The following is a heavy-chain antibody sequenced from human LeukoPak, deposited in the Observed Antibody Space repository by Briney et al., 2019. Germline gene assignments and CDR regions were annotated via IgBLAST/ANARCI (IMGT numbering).Heavy chain of an antibody. V-gene: IGHV1-8*01. CDR1: GYTFTTYD. D-gene: IGHD3-10*01. Sequence: ASVKVSCKASGYTFTTYDLNWVRQATGQGLEWMGWLNPNSGNTGYAQKFRGRVTMTRNTSISTAYMELNNLTSEDTAVYYCARRIRGAPTDHWGQGTLVTVSS. CDR2: LNPNSGNT. J-gene: IGHJ4*02. CDR3: ARRIRGAPTDH.